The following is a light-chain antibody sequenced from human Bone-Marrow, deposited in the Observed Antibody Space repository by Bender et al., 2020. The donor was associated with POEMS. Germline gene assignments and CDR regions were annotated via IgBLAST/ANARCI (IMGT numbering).Light chain of an antibody. J-gene: IGLJ3*02. CDR3: CRSYEGPIDWV. Sequence: QSALTQPASVSGSPGQSITIACTGTSSYFETKNTVSWYQQHPGKAPKLIIYEGDKRPSDIPDRFSGSKSANTASLTISGLQAEDEAVYYCCRSYEGPIDWVFGGGTRLTVL. CDR1: SSYFETKNT. V-gene: IGLV2-23*01. CDR2: EGD.